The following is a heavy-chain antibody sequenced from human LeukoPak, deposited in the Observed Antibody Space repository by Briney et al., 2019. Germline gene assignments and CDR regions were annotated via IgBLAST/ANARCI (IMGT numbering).Heavy chain of an antibody. CDR2: IYHSGST. CDR3: ARAQIVVVPAAIQYYFDY. CDR1: GGSISSGGYS. J-gene: IGHJ4*02. Sequence: SQTLSLTCAVSGGSISSGGYSWSWIRQPPGKGLEWIGYIYHSGSTYYNPSLKSRVTTSVDRSKNQFSLKLSSVTAADTAVYYCARAQIVVVPAAIQYYFDYWGQGTLVTVSS. V-gene: IGHV4-30-2*01. D-gene: IGHD2-2*01.